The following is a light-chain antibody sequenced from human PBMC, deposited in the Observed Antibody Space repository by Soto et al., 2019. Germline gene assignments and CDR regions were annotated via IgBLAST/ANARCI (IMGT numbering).Light chain of an antibody. CDR3: VQFSQFHRT. J-gene: IGKJ1*01. Sequence: DIVLTQTPLSSPVTLGQPASISCRSSQSLVYSDGNTYLSWLQQRPGQPPRLLIYQVSNRFSGVPDRCSGSGAGTDFTLKISSVEAEDVGVYYCVQFSQFHRTFRQGNKVEIK. V-gene: IGKV2-24*01. CDR1: QSLVYSDGNTY. CDR2: QVS.